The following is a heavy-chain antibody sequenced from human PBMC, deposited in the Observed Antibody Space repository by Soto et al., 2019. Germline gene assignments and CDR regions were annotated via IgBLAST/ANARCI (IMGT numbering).Heavy chain of an antibody. CDR2: ISGSGGST. CDR1: GFTFSSYA. J-gene: IGHJ4*02. Sequence: EVQLLESGGGLVQPGGSLRLSCAASGFTFSSYAMSWVRQAPGKGLEWVSAISGSGGSTYYADSVKGRFTISRDNSKNTLYLQMNRLRAEDTAVYYCAKGRVVTGVYYCDHWGQGTLVTVSS. D-gene: IGHD3-3*01. V-gene: IGHV3-23*01. CDR3: AKGRVVTGVYYCDH.